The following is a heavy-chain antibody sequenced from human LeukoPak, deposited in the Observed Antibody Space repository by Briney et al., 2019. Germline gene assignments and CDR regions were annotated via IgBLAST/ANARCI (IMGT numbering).Heavy chain of an antibody. V-gene: IGHV4-38-2*01. CDR1: GYSISSGYY. J-gene: IGHJ4*02. CDR2: IYHSGST. D-gene: IGHD3-9*01. Sequence: PSETLSLTCAVSGYSISSGYYWGWIRRPPGKGLERVGSIYHSGSTYYNPSLKSRVTISVDTSKNQFSLKLSSVTAADTAVYYCASAYYDILTGYFDYWGQGTLVTVSS. CDR3: ASAYYDILTGYFDY.